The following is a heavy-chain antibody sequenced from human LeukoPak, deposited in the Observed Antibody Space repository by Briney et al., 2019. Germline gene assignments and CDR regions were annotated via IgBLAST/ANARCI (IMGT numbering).Heavy chain of an antibody. CDR2: INPSGGST. V-gene: IGHV1-46*01. D-gene: IGHD3-9*01. Sequence: ASVKVSCKASGYTFTSYYMHWVRQAPGQGLEWMGIINPSGGSTSYAQKFQGRVTMTRDTSTSTVYMGLSSLRSEDTAVYYCARDLIRADYDILTGYYDYWGQGTLVTVSS. CDR3: ARDLIRADYDILTGYYDY. J-gene: IGHJ4*02. CDR1: GYTFTSYY.